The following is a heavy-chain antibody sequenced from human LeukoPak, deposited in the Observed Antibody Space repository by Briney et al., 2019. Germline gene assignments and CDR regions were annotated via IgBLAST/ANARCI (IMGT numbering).Heavy chain of an antibody. CDR3: AKGPGDGYNFRGDFDY. Sequence: GGSLRLSCAASGITFSSYGMHWVRQAPGKGLEWVAFIRYDGSNKYYADSVKGRFTMSRDNFKNTLYLQMNSLRTEDTAIYYCAKGPGDGYNFRGDFDYWGQGTLVTVSS. J-gene: IGHJ4*02. V-gene: IGHV3-30*02. CDR1: GITFSSYG. CDR2: IRYDGSNK. D-gene: IGHD5-24*01.